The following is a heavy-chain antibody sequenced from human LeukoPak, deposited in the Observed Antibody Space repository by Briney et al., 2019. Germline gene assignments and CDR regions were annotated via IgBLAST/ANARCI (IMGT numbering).Heavy chain of an antibody. Sequence: SETLSLTCTVSGGSVSSGSYYWTWIRQPPGKGLEWIGYIYYSGSTNYNPSLKSRVTISVDTSKNQFSLRLSSVTAADTAVYYCARSLTGLDYWGQGALVTVSS. J-gene: IGHJ4*02. CDR1: GGSVSSGSYY. CDR2: IYYSGST. V-gene: IGHV4-61*01. CDR3: ARSLTGLDY. D-gene: IGHD3-9*01.